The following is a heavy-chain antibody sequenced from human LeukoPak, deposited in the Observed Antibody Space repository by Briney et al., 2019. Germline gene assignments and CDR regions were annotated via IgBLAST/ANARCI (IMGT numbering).Heavy chain of an antibody. CDR3: ARYYYDSSGYYRPVEDAFDI. Sequence: SETLSLTCAVSGGSISSSSYYWGWIRQPPGKGLEGIGSIYYSGSTYYNPSLKSRVTISVDTSKNQFSLKLSSVTAADTAVYYCARYYYDSSGYYRPVEDAFDIWGQGTMVTVSS. J-gene: IGHJ3*02. V-gene: IGHV4-39*01. CDR1: GGSISSSSYY. CDR2: IYYSGST. D-gene: IGHD3-22*01.